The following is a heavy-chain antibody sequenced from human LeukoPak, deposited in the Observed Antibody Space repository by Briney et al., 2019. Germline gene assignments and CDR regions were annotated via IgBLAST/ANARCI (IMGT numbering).Heavy chain of an antibody. Sequence: ASVKVSCKAFGYTFTSYAMHWVRQAPGQRLEWMGWINAGNGNTKYSQKFQGRVTITRDTSASTAYMELSSLRSEDTAVYYCARSTNNWNDEPPSKYWGQGTLVTVSS. D-gene: IGHD1-20*01. V-gene: IGHV1-3*01. J-gene: IGHJ4*02. CDR2: INAGNGNT. CDR3: ARSTNNWNDEPPSKY. CDR1: GYTFTSYA.